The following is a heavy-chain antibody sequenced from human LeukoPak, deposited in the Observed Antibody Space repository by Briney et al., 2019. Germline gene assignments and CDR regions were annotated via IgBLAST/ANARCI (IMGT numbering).Heavy chain of an antibody. J-gene: IGHJ6*03. CDR3: ARVIAMVRGAPSLDYYYMDV. Sequence: ASVKVSCKASGYTFTGYYMHWVRQAPGQGLEWMGWINPNSGGTNYAQKFQGRVTMTRDTSISTAYMELSRLRSDDAAVYYCARVIAMVRGAPSLDYYYMDVWGKGTTVTVSS. CDR2: INPNSGGT. CDR1: GYTFTGYY. V-gene: IGHV1-2*02. D-gene: IGHD3-10*01.